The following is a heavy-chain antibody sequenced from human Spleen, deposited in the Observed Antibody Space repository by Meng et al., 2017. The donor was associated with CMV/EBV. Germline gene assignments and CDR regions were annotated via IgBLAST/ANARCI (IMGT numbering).Heavy chain of an antibody. J-gene: IGHJ5*02. V-gene: IGHV3-21*01. D-gene: IGHD3-3*01. CDR1: GFTFSSYS. CDR2: ISSSSSYI. CDR3: ARDRHRRFLEWLFAPNWFDP. Sequence: GGSLRLSCAASGFTFSSYSMNWVRQAPGKGLEWVSSISSSSSYIYYADSVKGRFTISRDNAKNSLYLQMNSLRAEDTAVYYCARDRHRRFLEWLFAPNWFDPWGQGTLVTSPQ.